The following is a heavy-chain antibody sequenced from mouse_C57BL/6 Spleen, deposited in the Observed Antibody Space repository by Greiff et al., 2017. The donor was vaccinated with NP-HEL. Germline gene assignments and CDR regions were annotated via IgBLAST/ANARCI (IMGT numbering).Heavy chain of an antibody. Sequence: VQLQQSGAELARPGASVKMSCKASGYTFTSYTMHWVKQRPGQGLEWIGYINPSSGYTKYNQKFKDKATLTADKSSSTAYMQLSSLTSEDSAVYYCARWTTVVAHWYFDVWGTGTTVTVSS. V-gene: IGHV1-4*01. CDR3: ARWTTVVAHWYFDV. CDR2: INPSSGYT. CDR1: GYTFTSYT. D-gene: IGHD1-1*01. J-gene: IGHJ1*03.